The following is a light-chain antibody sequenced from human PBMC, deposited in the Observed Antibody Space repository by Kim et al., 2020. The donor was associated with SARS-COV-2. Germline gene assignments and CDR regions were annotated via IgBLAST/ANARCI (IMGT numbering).Light chain of an antibody. J-gene: IGKJ1*01. CDR2: DAS. CDR3: QQGSNWPLT. CDR1: QSVSLF. V-gene: IGKV3-11*01. Sequence: WSQGERATLSCKASQSVSLFVAWYQQKPGQAPRLLIYDASNRATGISARFSGSGSGADFTLTISSLEPEDFAVYYCQQGSNWPLTFGQGTKVDIK.